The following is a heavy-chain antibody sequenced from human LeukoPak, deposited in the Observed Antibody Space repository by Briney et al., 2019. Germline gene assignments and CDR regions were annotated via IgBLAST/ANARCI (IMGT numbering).Heavy chain of an antibody. CDR1: GDSISSYY. CDR2: IYYSGGT. V-gene: IGHV4-59*12. CDR3: ARELRSRLWFGELLEDYFDY. J-gene: IGHJ4*02. Sequence: SETLSLTCTVSGDSISSYYWSWIRQPPGKGLEWIGYIYYSGGTNCNPSLKSRVTIAVDTSKNQFSLKLSSVTAADTAVYYCARELRSRLWFGELLEDYFDYWGQGTLVTVSS. D-gene: IGHD3-10*01.